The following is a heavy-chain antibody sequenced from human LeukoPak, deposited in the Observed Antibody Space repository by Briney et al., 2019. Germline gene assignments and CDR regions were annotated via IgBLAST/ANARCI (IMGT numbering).Heavy chain of an antibody. D-gene: IGHD5-18*01. CDR2: MQSSGNS. J-gene: IGHJ4*02. CDR3: ARDKRHSYGRYFDH. V-gene: IGHV4-59*01. Sequence: SETLSLTCSVSGDSISTYHWNWIRKSPGKGLEWIAFMQSSGNSNYNPSLKSRVTMFVDTSKNQFVLNLRSVTAADTGVYYCARDKRHSYGRYFDHWGQGTLVTVSS. CDR1: GDSISTYH.